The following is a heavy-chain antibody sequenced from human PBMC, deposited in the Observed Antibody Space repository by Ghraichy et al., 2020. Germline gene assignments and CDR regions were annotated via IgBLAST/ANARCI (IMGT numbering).Heavy chain of an antibody. CDR1: GGSFSGYY. J-gene: IGHJ6*02. Sequence: SQTLSLTCAVYGGSFSGYYWSWIRQPPGKGLEWIGEINHSGSTNYNPSLKSRVTISVDTSKNQFSLKLCSVTAADTAVYYCVAAAGPLDVWGQGTTVTVSS. D-gene: IGHD6-13*01. CDR3: VAAAGPLDV. V-gene: IGHV4-34*01. CDR2: INHSGST.